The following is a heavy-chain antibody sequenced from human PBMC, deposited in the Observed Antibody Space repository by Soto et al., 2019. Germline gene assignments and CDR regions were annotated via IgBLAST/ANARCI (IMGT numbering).Heavy chain of an antibody. J-gene: IGHJ2*01. D-gene: IGHD6-6*01. CDR1: GGSISSSSYY. CDR2: IYYSGST. Sequence: QLQLQESGPGLVKPSETLSLTCTVSGGSISSSSYYWGWIRQPPGKGLEWIGSIYYSGSTYYNPSLKSRVTISVDTSKNQFSLKLSSVTAADTAVYYCARLRTAARLFYGYFDLWGRGTLVTVSS. V-gene: IGHV4-39*01. CDR3: ARLRTAARLFYGYFDL.